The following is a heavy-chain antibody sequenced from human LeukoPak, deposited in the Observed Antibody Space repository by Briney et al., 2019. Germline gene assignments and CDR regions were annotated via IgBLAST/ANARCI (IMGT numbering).Heavy chain of an antibody. CDR1: GYTFTDYY. V-gene: IGHV1-2*02. CDR2: INPNSGGT. D-gene: IGHD5/OR15-5a*01. Sequence: ASVKVSCKASGYTFTDYYMHWVRQAPGQGLEWMGWINPNSGGTNYAQKFQGRVTMTRDTSISTAYMTLSALRSDDTAVYYCARVPYSVHFEHWGQGTLVIVSS. J-gene: IGHJ4*02. CDR3: ARVPYSVHFEH.